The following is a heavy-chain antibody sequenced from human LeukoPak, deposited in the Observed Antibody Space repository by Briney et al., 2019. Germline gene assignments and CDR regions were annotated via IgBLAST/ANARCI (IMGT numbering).Heavy chain of an antibody. D-gene: IGHD3-22*01. Sequence: SVKVSCKASGGTFSSYAISWVRQAPGQGLEWMGGIIPIFGTANYAQKFQGRVTITTDESTSTAYMELSSLRSEDTAVYYCASSPYYYDRSGYYYFDYWGQGTLVTVSS. V-gene: IGHV1-69*05. CDR2: IIPIFGTA. J-gene: IGHJ4*02. CDR3: ASSPYYYDRSGYYYFDY. CDR1: GGTFSSYA.